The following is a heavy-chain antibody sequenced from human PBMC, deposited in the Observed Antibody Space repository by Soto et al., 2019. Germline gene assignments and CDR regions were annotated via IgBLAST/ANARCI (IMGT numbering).Heavy chain of an antibody. CDR1: GYTFTGYY. CDR3: ARGPRITIFGVVKSNWFDP. V-gene: IGHV1-2*04. D-gene: IGHD3-3*01. Sequence: QVQLVQSGAEVKKPGASVKVSCKASGYTFTGYYMHWVRQAPGQGLEWMGWINPNSGGTNYAQKFQGWVTMTRDTSISTAYMELSRLRSDDTAVYYCARGPRITIFGVVKSNWFDPWGQGTLVTVSS. J-gene: IGHJ5*02. CDR2: INPNSGGT.